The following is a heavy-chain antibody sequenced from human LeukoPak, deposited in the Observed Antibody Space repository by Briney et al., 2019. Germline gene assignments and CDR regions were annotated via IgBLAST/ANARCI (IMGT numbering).Heavy chain of an antibody. Sequence: SETLSLTCAVYGGSFSGYYWSWIRQPPGKGLEWIGEINHSGSTNYNPSLKSRVTISVDTSKNQFSLKLSSVTAADTAVYYCARLSIGCSSTSCYSTYYMDVWGKGTTVTVSS. CDR3: ARLSIGCSSTSCYSTYYMDV. CDR2: INHSGST. D-gene: IGHD2-2*01. V-gene: IGHV4-34*01. J-gene: IGHJ6*03. CDR1: GGSFSGYY.